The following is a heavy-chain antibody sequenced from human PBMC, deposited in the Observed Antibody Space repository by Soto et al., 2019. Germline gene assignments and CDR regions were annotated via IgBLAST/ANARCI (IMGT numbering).Heavy chain of an antibody. D-gene: IGHD5-12*01. J-gene: IGHJ6*02. Sequence: SVKVSCKASGGTFSSYAISWVRQAPGQGLEWMGGIIPIFGTANYAQKFQGRVTITADESTSTAYMELSSLRSEDTAVYYCARDVAWIEMATIYYYYGMDVWGQGTTVTVSS. CDR3: ARDVAWIEMATIYYYYGMDV. V-gene: IGHV1-69*13. CDR2: IIPIFGTA. CDR1: GGTFSSYA.